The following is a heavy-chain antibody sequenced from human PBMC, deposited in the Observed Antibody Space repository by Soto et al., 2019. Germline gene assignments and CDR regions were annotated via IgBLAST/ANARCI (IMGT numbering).Heavy chain of an antibody. CDR2: FDPEDGET. V-gene: IGHV1-24*01. Sequence: VASVKVSCKVSGYTLTELSMHWVRQAPGKGLEWMGGFDPEDGETIYAQKFQGRVTMTEDTSTDTAYMELSSLRSEDTAVYYCATCATPLPTGGSCYWDAFDIWGQGTMVTVSS. J-gene: IGHJ3*02. CDR1: GYTLTELS. D-gene: IGHD2-15*01. CDR3: ATCATPLPTGGSCYWDAFDI.